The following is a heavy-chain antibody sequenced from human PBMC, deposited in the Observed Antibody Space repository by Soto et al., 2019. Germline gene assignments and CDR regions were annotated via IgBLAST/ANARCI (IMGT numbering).Heavy chain of an antibody. Sequence: PSETLSLTCTVSGGSISSYYWSWIRQPPGKGLEWIGYIYYSGSTNYNPSLKSRVTISVDTSKNQFSLKLSSVTAADTAVYYCARHLLSGYDYWFAPWGQGTLVTVSS. D-gene: IGHD5-12*01. CDR3: ARHLLSGYDYWFAP. J-gene: IGHJ5*02. CDR1: GGSISSYY. CDR2: IYYSGST. V-gene: IGHV4-59*08.